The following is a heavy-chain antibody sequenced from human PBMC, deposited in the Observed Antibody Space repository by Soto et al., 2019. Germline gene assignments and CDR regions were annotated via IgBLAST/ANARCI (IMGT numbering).Heavy chain of an antibody. J-gene: IGHJ4*02. V-gene: IGHV4-39*01. CDR3: VRLNYGDFQLYYFDY. CDR2: ISYSGST. Sequence: SETLSLTCTVSGGSISSDSYYWGWIRLPPEKGLEWIASISYSGSTYYNPTLKSRLTISVDTSKSQFSLKLSSVTAADTAVYYCVRLNYGDFQLYYFDYWGQGTLVTVSS. D-gene: IGHD4-17*01. CDR1: GGSISSDSYY.